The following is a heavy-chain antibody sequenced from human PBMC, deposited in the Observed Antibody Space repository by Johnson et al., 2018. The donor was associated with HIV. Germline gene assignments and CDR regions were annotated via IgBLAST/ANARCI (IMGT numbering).Heavy chain of an antibody. Sequence: VQLVESGGILVQPGGSLRLSCAASGFTFSDYEMNWVRQAPGKGLEWLLYISKTGSTIYYGDSVKGRFSISRDNAKNSLYLQMNSLRAEDTALYYCAREGYYDSSGYYGAFDIWGQGTLVTVSS. CDR1: GFTFSDYE. D-gene: IGHD3-22*01. CDR2: ISKTGSTI. J-gene: IGHJ3*02. V-gene: IGHV3-48*03. CDR3: AREGYYDSSGYYGAFDI.